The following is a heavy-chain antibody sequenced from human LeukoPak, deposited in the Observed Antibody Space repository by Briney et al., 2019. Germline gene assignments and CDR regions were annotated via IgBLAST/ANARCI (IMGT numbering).Heavy chain of an antibody. D-gene: IGHD3-22*01. Sequence: PGGSLRLSCAASGFTFSSYWMSWVRQAPGKGLEWVANIKQDGSEKYYVDSVKGRFTISRDNAKNSLYLQMNSLRAEDTAVYYCARDYGYYDSSGCNTPDYWGQGTLVTVSS. V-gene: IGHV3-7*01. CDR3: ARDYGYYDSSGCNTPDY. CDR2: IKQDGSEK. J-gene: IGHJ4*02. CDR1: GFTFSSYW.